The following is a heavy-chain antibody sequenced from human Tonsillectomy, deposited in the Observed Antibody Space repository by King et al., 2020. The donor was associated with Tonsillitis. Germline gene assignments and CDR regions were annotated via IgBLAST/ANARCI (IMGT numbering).Heavy chain of an antibody. J-gene: IGHJ3*02. Sequence: EVQLVESGGGLVQPGGSLRLSCAASGFTFSSYAMSWVRQAPGKGLEWVSAISGSGGSTYYADSVKGRFTISRDNSKNTLYLQMNSLRAEDTAVYYCVKDNRDYYDSSGLDAFDIWGQGTMVTVSS. V-gene: IGHV3-23*04. CDR3: VKDNRDYYDSSGLDAFDI. CDR1: GFTFSSYA. CDR2: ISGSGGST. D-gene: IGHD3-22*01.